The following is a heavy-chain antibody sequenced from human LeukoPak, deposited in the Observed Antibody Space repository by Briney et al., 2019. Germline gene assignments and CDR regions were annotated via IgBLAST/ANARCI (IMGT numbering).Heavy chain of an antibody. CDR3: ARVSPMVRGVIITYNYYYYMDV. J-gene: IGHJ6*03. D-gene: IGHD3-10*01. CDR2: ISSSSSYI. Sequence: GGSLRLSCAASGFTFSSYSMNWVRQAPGKGLEWVSSISSSSSYIYYADSVKGRFTISRDNAKNSLYLQMNSLRAEDTAVYYCARVSPMVRGVIITYNYYYYMDVWGKGTTVTISS. V-gene: IGHV3-21*01. CDR1: GFTFSSYS.